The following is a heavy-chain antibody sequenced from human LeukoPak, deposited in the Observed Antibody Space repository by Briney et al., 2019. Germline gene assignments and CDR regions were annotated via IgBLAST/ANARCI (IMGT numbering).Heavy chain of an antibody. V-gene: IGHV4-4*02. J-gene: IGHJ6*02. CDR2: IYHSGST. CDR1: GFTFSSYW. CDR3: AREAGFYGMDV. Sequence: RPGGSLRLSCAASGFTFSSYWMSWVRQAPGKGLEWIGEIYHSGSTNYNPSLKGRVTISVDKSKNQFSLKLSSVTAADTAVYYCAREAGFYGMDVWGQGTTVTVSS.